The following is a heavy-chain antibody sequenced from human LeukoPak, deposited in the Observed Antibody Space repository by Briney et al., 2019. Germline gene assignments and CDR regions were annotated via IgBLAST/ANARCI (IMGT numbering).Heavy chain of an antibody. D-gene: IGHD3-10*01. CDR3: ARVYYYGSGSYYKNYYYMDV. J-gene: IGHJ6*03. CDR1: GNSISSGDNY. CDR2: IYTSGST. V-gene: IGHV4-61*02. Sequence: SETLSLTCTVSGNSISSGDNYWSWIRQPAGKGLEWIGRIYTSGSTNYNPSLKSRVTISVDTSKNQFSLKLSSVTAADTAVYYCARVYYYGSGSYYKNYYYMDVWGKGTTVTISS.